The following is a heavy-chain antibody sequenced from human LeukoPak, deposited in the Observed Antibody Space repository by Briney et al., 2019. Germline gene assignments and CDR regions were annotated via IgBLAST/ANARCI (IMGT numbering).Heavy chain of an antibody. J-gene: IGHJ3*02. D-gene: IGHD1-20*01. CDR1: GFTFSSYS. CDR3: ARELITKADAFDI. V-gene: IGHV4-4*07. CDR2: FYARGNT. Sequence: PGGSLRLSCAASGFTFSSYSMNWVRQAPGKGLEWIGRFYARGNTNYNPSLKSRVTMSVDTSKNQLSLKLTSVTAADTAVYYCARELITKADAFDIWGQGTMVTVSS.